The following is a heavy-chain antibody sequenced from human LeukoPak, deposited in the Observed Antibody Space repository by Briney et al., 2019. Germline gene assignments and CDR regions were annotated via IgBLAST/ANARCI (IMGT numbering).Heavy chain of an antibody. CDR1: GYTFTSYG. CDR3: ARAYIYYYDSSGSFDY. D-gene: IGHD3-22*01. J-gene: IGHJ4*02. CDR2: ISAYNGNT. V-gene: IGHV1-18*01. Sequence: ASVKVSCKASGYTFTSYGISWVRQAPGQGLEWMGWISAYNGNTNYAQKLQGRVTMTTDTSTSTAYMELRSLRSDDTAVYYCARAYIYYYDSSGSFDYWGQGTLVTVSS.